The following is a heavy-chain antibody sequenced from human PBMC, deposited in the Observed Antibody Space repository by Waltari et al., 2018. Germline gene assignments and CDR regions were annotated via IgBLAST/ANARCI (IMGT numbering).Heavy chain of an antibody. J-gene: IGHJ4*02. V-gene: IGHV7-4-1*02. D-gene: IGHD3-10*01. Sequence: QVQLVQSGSELKKPGASVKVSCKASGYTFTSYAMNWVRPAPGQGLEWMGWINTNTGNPTYAQGFTGRFVFSLDTSVSTAYLQISSLKAEDTAVYYCAGYFYGSGSYYPEDWGQGTLVTVSS. CDR1: GYTFTSYA. CDR3: AGYFYGSGSYYPED. CDR2: INTNTGNP.